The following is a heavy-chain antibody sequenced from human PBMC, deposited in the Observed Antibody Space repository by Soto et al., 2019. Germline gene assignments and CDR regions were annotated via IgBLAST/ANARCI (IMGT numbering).Heavy chain of an antibody. J-gene: IGHJ2*01. V-gene: IGHV3-30-3*01. CDR2: ISYDGSNK. CDR1: GFTFSSYA. CDR3: AISFKPHPGYGRLDWYFDL. D-gene: IGHD6-13*01. Sequence: QVQLVESGGVVVQPGRSLRLACAASGFTFSSYAMHWVRQAPGKGLEWVAVISYDGSNKYYADSVKGRFTISRDNSKNTLYLQMNSLGAEYTAVYYCAISFKPHPGYGRLDWYFDLWGRGTLVTVSS.